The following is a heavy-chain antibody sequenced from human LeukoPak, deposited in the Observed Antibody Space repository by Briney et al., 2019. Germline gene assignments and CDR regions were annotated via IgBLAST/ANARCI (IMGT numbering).Heavy chain of an antibody. V-gene: IGHV4-59*01. J-gene: IGHJ6*02. CDR3: ARGYDIDV. Sequence: SETLSLTCTVSGGSISNYYWSWIRQPPGKALEWIGYIYYTGTTKYNPSLKSRATISLDTSKNQFSLKLTSVTAADTALFFCARGYDIDVWGQGTTVTVSS. CDR2: IYYTGTT. CDR1: GGSISNYY.